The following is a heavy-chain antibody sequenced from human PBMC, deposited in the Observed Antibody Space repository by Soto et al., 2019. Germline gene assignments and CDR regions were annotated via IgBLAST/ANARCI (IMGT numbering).Heavy chain of an antibody. CDR2: ISSSSSYI. CDR3: ARDFPVPVGYCSSTSCSYYYYGMDV. CDR1: GFTFSSYS. V-gene: IGHV3-21*01. J-gene: IGHJ6*02. Sequence: EVQLVESGGGLVKPGGSLRLSCAASGFTFSSYSMNWVRQAPGKGLEWVSSISSSSSYIYYADSVKGRFTISRDNAKNSLYLQMNSLRAEDTAVYYCARDFPVPVGYCSSTSCSYYYYGMDVWGQGTTVTVSS. D-gene: IGHD2-2*01.